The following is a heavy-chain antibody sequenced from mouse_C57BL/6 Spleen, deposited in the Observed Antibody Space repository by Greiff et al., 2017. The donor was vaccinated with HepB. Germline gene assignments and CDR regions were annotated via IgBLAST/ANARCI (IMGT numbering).Heavy chain of an antibody. CDR3: ARSTAQVLYAMDY. V-gene: IGHV1-61*01. Sequence: VQLQQPGAELVRPGSSVKLSCKASGYTLTSYWMDWVKQRPGQGLEWIGNIYPSDSETHYNQKFKDKATLTVDKSSSTAYMQLSSLTSEDSAVYYCARSTAQVLYAMDYWGQGTSVTVSS. CDR1: GYTLTSYW. CDR2: IYPSDSET. D-gene: IGHD3-2*02. J-gene: IGHJ4*01.